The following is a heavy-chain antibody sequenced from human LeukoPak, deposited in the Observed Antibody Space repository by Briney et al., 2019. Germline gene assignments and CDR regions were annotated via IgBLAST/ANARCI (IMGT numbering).Heavy chain of an antibody. Sequence: ASVKVSCKASGYTFTSYYIHWVRQAPGQGLEWMGIINPSGGSTSYAQKFQGRVIMARDMSTSTVYMELSSLRSDDTAVYYCARGVHVRKYDSNHNCFDPWGQGTLVTVSS. CDR3: ARGVHVRKYDSNHNCFDP. CDR2: INPSGGST. V-gene: IGHV1-46*01. CDR1: GYTFTSYY. D-gene: IGHD3-22*01. J-gene: IGHJ5*02.